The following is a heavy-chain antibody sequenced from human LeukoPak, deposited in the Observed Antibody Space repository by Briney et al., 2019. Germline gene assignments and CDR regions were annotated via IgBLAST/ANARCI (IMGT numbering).Heavy chain of an antibody. J-gene: IGHJ4*02. D-gene: IGHD3-10*01. CDR3: ARPTYGSGTYYFDY. V-gene: IGHV4-39*01. CDR2: IYYSGST. Sequence: PSETLSLTCSVSGGSISSSSYYWGWLRQPPGKGLEWIGSIYYSGSTYYNPSLKSRVTIPVDTSKNQFSLKLSSVTAADTAVYYCARPTYGSGTYYFDYWGQGTLVTVSS. CDR1: GGSISSSSYY.